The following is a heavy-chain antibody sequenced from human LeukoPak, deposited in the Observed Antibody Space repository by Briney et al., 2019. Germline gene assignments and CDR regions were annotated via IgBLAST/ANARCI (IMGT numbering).Heavy chain of an antibody. D-gene: IGHD5-24*01. CDR3: AKRWRGNPRALDY. J-gene: IGHJ4*02. CDR1: GFTFSDYA. V-gene: IGHV3-23*01. CDR2: ISGGGDST. Sequence: GGSLRLSCAASGFTFSDYAITWVRQAPGKGLEWVSAISGGGDSTYYADSVKGRFTISRDNSKNTLYLHLNSLRAEDTAVYYCAKRWRGNPRALDYWGQGTLVTVSS.